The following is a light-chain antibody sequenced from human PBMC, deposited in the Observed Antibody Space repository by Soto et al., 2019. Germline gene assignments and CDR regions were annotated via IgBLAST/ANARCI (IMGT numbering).Light chain of an antibody. Sequence: QSALTQPPSVSGSPGQSVTISCTGTSSDVGSYNRVSWYQQPPGTAPKLMIYEVNNRPSGVPDRFSGSKSGNTASLTITGLQAEDEADYYCTSYTSRNTYVFGTGTKLTVL. J-gene: IGLJ1*01. CDR3: TSYTSRNTYV. CDR1: SSDVGSYNR. V-gene: IGLV2-18*02. CDR2: EVN.